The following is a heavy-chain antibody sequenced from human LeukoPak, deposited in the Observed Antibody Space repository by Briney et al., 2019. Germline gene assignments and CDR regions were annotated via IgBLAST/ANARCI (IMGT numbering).Heavy chain of an antibody. V-gene: IGHV4-61*01. D-gene: IGHD2/OR15-2a*01. Sequence: SETLSLTCTVSGDSVSSDIYYWSWIRQAPGKGLERIGHLYPSGNTHYSPSLRSRVTISKDTSKNRFSLNLSSVTAADTAVYFCARVYWRVVASIVLGWFDPWGQGTLVTVSS. J-gene: IGHJ5*02. CDR3: ARVYWRVVASIVLGWFDP. CDR1: GDSVSSDIYY. CDR2: LYPSGNT.